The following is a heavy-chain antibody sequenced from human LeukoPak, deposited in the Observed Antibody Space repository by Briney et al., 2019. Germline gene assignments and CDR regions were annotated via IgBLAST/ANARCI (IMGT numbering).Heavy chain of an antibody. J-gene: IGHJ4*02. CDR3: ARGPDYCSSTSCAYFDY. V-gene: IGHV1-69*13. CDR2: IIPIFGTA. Sequence: SVKVSCKASGGTFSSYAISWVRQAPGQGLEWMGGIIPIFGTANYAQKFQGRVTITADESTSTAYMELSSLRSEDTAVYYCARGPDYCSSTSCAYFDYWGQGTLVTASS. CDR1: GGTFSSYA. D-gene: IGHD2-2*01.